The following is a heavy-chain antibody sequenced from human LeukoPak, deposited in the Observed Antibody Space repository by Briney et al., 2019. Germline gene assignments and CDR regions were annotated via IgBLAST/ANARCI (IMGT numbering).Heavy chain of an antibody. CDR3: ANIPELGLFDY. CDR2: ISYDGSNK. Sequence: GGSLTLSCAASGFTFSSYGMHWVRQAPGKGLEWVAVISYDGSNKYYADSVKGRFTISRDNSKNTLYLQMNSLRAEDTAVYYCANIPELGLFDYWGQGTLVTFSS. CDR1: GFTFSSYG. V-gene: IGHV3-30*18. J-gene: IGHJ4*02. D-gene: IGHD7-27*01.